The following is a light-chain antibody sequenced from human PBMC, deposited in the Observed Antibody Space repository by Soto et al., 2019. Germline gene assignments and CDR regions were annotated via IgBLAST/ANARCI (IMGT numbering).Light chain of an antibody. CDR2: GAS. CDR1: QGVGSS. J-gene: IGKJ1*01. Sequence: ETEMTHSPSTLSVSPCERVTLSFRASQGVGSSLAWYQQKPGQAPRVLIYGASTMATGIPARFSGSGSGTEFTLTISSLQSEDSAAYLCQQYSDWPRTFGQGTKVDIK. CDR3: QQYSDWPRT. V-gene: IGKV3-15*01.